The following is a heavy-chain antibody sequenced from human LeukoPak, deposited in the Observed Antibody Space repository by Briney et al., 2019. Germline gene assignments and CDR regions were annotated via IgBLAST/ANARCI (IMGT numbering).Heavy chain of an antibody. V-gene: IGHV4-39*01. CDR1: GSSITSVSHY. Sequence: SETLSLTCTISGSSITSVSHYWGWIRQPPGKGLEWIGDIYYTGSTYYSPSLRSRVTMSVHTSENQFSLGLNSVTAVDTAVYYCARRWGNIVGVTYEYWGQGNLVTVSS. CDR2: IYYTGST. CDR3: ARRWGNIVGVTYEY. D-gene: IGHD3-16*01. J-gene: IGHJ4*02.